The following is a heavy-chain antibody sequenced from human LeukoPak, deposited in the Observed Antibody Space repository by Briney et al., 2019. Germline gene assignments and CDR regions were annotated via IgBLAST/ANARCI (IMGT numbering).Heavy chain of an antibody. CDR2: IYPRDGST. J-gene: IGHJ4*02. CDR3: ARDQEGFDY. CDR1: GYTFTSNY. V-gene: IGHV1-46*01. Sequence: VSVKVSCKASGYTFTSNYIHWVRQAPGQGLEWTGMIYPRDGSTSYAQKFQGRVTVTRDTSTSTVHMELSGLRSEDTAVYYCARDQEGFDYWGQGTLVTVSS.